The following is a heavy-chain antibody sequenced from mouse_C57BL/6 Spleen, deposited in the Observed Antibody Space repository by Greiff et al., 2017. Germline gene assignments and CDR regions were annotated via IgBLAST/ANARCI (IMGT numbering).Heavy chain of an antibody. Sequence: EVPRVESEGGLVQPGSSMKLSCSASGFSFCDYYMAWVRQVPEKGLEWVANINYDGSSTYYLDSLKSRFIISRDSAKNILYLQMSSLKSEDTATYYCARGRTGTVFDYWGQGTTLTVSS. CDR1: GFSFCDYY. CDR3: ARGRTGTVFDY. V-gene: IGHV5-16*01. CDR2: INYDGSST. D-gene: IGHD4-1*01. J-gene: IGHJ2*01.